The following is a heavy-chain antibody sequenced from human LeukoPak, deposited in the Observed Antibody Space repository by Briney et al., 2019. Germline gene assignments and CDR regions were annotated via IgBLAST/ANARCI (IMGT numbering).Heavy chain of an antibody. V-gene: IGHV3-53*01. CDR3: ARSIKGWFDP. D-gene: IGHD3-10*01. J-gene: IGHJ5*02. CDR2: IYSGGST. CDR1: GFTVSSNY. Sequence: PGGSLRLSCAASGFTVSSNYMSWVRQAPGKGLEWVSVIYSGGSTYYADSVKGRFTISRDNSKSTLYLQMNSLRAEDTAVYYCARSIKGWFDPWGQGTLVTVSS.